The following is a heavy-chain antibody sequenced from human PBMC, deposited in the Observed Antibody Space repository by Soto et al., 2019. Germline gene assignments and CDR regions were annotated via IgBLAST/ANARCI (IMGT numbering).Heavy chain of an antibody. V-gene: IGHV4-30-4*01. CDR3: ARVSGHNTGYYSVYFMDV. CDR2: IYYTGST. Sequence: PWETLSLTCNVSGGSISSGDYYWTWIRQSPGKGLEWIGYIYYTGSTFYSPSLKSRVTISLDTSENHFSLDMNSVTAADTAVYFCARVSGHNTGYYSVYFMDVWGQGTTVTVSS. D-gene: IGHD5-18*01. J-gene: IGHJ6*02. CDR1: GGSISSGDYY.